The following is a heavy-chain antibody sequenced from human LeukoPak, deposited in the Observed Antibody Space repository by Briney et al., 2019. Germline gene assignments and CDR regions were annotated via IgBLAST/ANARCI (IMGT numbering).Heavy chain of an antibody. D-gene: IGHD2-15*01. Sequence: GGSLRLSCAASGFTFNKHWIHWVRQAPGKGLVWVSRVDSDGGGTTFVDSVKGRFTISRDNAKNTVYLQMSSLRVEDTAVYYCARGRPHLLPDSWGQGTLVTVSS. CDR3: ARGRPHLLPDS. V-gene: IGHV3-74*01. CDR1: GFTFNKHW. CDR2: VDSDGGGT. J-gene: IGHJ4*02.